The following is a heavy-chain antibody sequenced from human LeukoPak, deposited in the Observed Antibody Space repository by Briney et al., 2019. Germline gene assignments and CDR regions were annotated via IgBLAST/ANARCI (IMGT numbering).Heavy chain of an antibody. D-gene: IGHD6-19*01. V-gene: IGHV4-4*07. CDR3: AREWYSSGWYRAYFDY. CDR1: GGSIGGYY. Sequence: PSETLSLTCTVSGGSIGGYYWSWIRQPAGKGLEWIGRIYSSGSTNYNPSLKSRVTMSVDTSKNQFSLKLSSVTAADTAVYYCAREWYSSGWYRAYFDYWGQGTLVTVSS. CDR2: IYSSGST. J-gene: IGHJ4*02.